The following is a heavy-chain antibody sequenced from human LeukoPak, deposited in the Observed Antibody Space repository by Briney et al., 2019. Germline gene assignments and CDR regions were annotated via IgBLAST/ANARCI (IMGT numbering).Heavy chain of an antibody. V-gene: IGHV3-23*01. D-gene: IGHD3-22*01. CDR1: GFTFSSYA. Sequence: GGSLRLSCAASGFTFSSYAMSWVRQAPGKGLEWVSAISGSGGSTYYADSVKGRFTISRDNSKNTLYLQMSSLRAEDTAVYYCAKVGSSSGYYYGYWGQGTLVTVSS. CDR3: AKVGSSSGYYYGY. CDR2: ISGSGGST. J-gene: IGHJ4*02.